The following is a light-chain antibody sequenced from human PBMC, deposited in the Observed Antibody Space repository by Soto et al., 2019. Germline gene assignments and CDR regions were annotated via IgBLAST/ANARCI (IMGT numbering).Light chain of an antibody. V-gene: IGKV3-15*01. Sequence: LMTQSPATLSVSPGGRAPLSWRASQSVRSNLAWYQHKTGKAPRILIYDGSTRDLGIPARFSGSESATELNLTISSLQSEDFAVYFCQKYDNWPITCGQGTRLEIK. CDR2: DGS. CDR3: QKYDNWPIT. J-gene: IGKJ5*01. CDR1: QSVRSN.